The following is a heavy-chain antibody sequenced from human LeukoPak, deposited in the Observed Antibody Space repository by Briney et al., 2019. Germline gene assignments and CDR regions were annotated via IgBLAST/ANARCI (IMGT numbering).Heavy chain of an antibody. CDR1: GFTFSNYG. CDR2: IRYDGSNK. CDR3: AKYYRESRGPSPRDY. Sequence: PGGSLRLSCVASGFTFSNYGRHWIRQAPGKGLEWVAFIRYDGSNKYYADSVKGRFTISRDNSKNTLYLQMNSLRGEDTAVYYCAKYYRESRGPSPRDYWGQGPRVTVSS. D-gene: IGHD3-22*01. V-gene: IGHV3-30*02. J-gene: IGHJ4*02.